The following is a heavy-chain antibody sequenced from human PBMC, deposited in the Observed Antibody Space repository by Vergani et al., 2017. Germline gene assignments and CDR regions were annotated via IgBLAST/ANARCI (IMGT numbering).Heavy chain of an antibody. CDR3: ARENKGYCSSTSCFRYYYYYYMDV. Sequence: EVQLLESGGGLAQPGGSLRLSCAASGFTFRNYAMTWVRQAPGKGLEWVSIISDNGGTTYYADSVKGRFTISRDNSKDTLSLQMNSLRAEDTAVYYCARENKGYCSSTSCFRYYYYYYMDVWGKGTTVTVSS. V-gene: IGHV3-23*01. J-gene: IGHJ6*03. D-gene: IGHD2-2*01. CDR1: GFTFRNYA. CDR2: ISDNGGTT.